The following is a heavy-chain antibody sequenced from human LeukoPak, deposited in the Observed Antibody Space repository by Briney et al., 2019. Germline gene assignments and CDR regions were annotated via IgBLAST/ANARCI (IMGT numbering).Heavy chain of an antibody. CDR1: GFTFSDYY. J-gene: IGHJ4*02. V-gene: IGHV3-11*04. D-gene: IGHD5-24*01. CDR2: ISSSGSTI. CDR3: ARDPTEMATAYFDY. Sequence: GGSLRLSCAASGFTFSDYYMSWIRQAPGKGLEWVSYISSSGSTIYYADPVKGRFTISRDNAKNPLYLQMNSLRAEDTAVYYCARDPTEMATAYFDYWGQGTLVTVSS.